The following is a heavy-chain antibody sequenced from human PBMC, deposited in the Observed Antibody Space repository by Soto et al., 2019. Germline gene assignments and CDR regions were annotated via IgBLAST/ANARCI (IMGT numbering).Heavy chain of an antibody. CDR3: AKDLSDPTPATMD. J-gene: IGHJ4*02. V-gene: IGHV1-18*01. D-gene: IGHD2-2*01. Sequence: GASVKVSCKASGYTFTIYCISWVRQAPGQGLEWMGWISAYNGNTNYAQKLQGRVTMTTDTSTSTAYMELRSLRSDDTAVYYCAKDLSDPTPATMDWGQGTLVTVSS. CDR2: ISAYNGNT. CDR1: GYTFTIYC.